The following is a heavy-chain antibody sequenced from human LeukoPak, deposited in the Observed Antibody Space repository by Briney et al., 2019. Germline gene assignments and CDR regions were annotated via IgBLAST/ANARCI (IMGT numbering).Heavy chain of an antibody. CDR2: INPNSGGT. Sequence: GAPVKVSCKASGYTFTGYYMHWVRQAPGQGLEWMGWINPNSGGTNYAQKFQGRVTMTRDTSISTAYMELSRLRSDDTAVYYCARGIVVVPAAPQDYWGQGTLVTASS. D-gene: IGHD2-2*01. CDR1: GYTFTGYY. CDR3: ARGIVVVPAAPQDY. J-gene: IGHJ4*02. V-gene: IGHV1-2*02.